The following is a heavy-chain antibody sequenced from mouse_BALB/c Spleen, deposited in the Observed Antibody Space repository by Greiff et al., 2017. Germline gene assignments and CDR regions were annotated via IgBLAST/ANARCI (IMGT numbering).Heavy chain of an antibody. CDR2: IDPSNSET. CDR3: ASPSYYGNYGNY. V-gene: IGHV14-4*02. J-gene: IGHJ2*01. Sequence: VQLQQSGAELVRSGASVKLSCTASGFNIKDYYMHWVKQRPGQGLEWIGMIDPSNSETRLNQKFKDKATLNVDKSSNTAYMQLSSLTSEDSAVYYCASPSYYGNYGNYWGQGTTLTVSS. D-gene: IGHD2-10*01. CDR1: GFNIKDYY.